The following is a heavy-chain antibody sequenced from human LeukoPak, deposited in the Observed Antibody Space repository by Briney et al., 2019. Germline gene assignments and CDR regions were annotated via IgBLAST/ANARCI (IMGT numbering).Heavy chain of an antibody. V-gene: IGHV1-8*01. D-gene: IGHD5-24*01. CDR1: GYTFTSYD. CDR2: MNPNSGNT. CDR3: ARDLQGRAKFDY. J-gene: IGHJ4*02. Sequence: ASVKVSCKASGYTFTSYDINWVRQATGQGLEWMGWMNPNSGNTGYAQKLQDRVTMTTDTSTSTAYMELRSLRSDDTAVYYCARDLQGRAKFDYWGQGTLVTVSS.